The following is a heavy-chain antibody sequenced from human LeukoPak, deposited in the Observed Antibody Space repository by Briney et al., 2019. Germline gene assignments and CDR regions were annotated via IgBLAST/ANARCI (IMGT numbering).Heavy chain of an antibody. CDR2: IYPGDSET. J-gene: IGHJ4*02. CDR3: ARQTISWYNPMDY. Sequence: GESLKISCKASGYSFTTQWIGWVRQMPGKGLELMGIIYPGDSETRYSPSFQGQVTISVDKSISTAYLQWSSLQASDTAMYYCARQTISWYNPMDYWGQGTLVTVSS. CDR1: GYSFTTQW. V-gene: IGHV5-51*01. D-gene: IGHD6-13*01.